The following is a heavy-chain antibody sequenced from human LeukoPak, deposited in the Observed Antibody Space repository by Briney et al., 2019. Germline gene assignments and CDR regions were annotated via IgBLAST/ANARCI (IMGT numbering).Heavy chain of an antibody. CDR2: FDPEDGEA. CDR3: ATDHYDYVWGSYRYEYYFDY. J-gene: IGHJ4*02. Sequence: ASVKVSCKVSGYTLTELSMHWVRQAPGKGLEWMGGFDPEDGEAIYAQKFQGRVTMTEDTSTDTAYMELSSLRSEDTAVYYCATDHYDYVWGSYRYEYYFDYWGQGTLVTVSS. D-gene: IGHD3-16*02. V-gene: IGHV1-24*01. CDR1: GYTLTELS.